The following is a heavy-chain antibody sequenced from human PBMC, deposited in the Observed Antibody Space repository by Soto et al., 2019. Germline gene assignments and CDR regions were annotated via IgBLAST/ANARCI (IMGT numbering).Heavy chain of an antibody. Sequence: PVGSLRLSCTASGFTFGDYAMSWVRQAPGKGLEWVGFIRSKAYGGTTEYAASVKGRFTISRDDSKSIAYLQMNSLKTEDTAVYYCTREDYDSSGFYGMDVWGQGTTVTVSS. D-gene: IGHD3-22*01. CDR3: TREDYDSSGFYGMDV. CDR1: GFTFGDYA. J-gene: IGHJ6*02. V-gene: IGHV3-49*04. CDR2: IRSKAYGGTT.